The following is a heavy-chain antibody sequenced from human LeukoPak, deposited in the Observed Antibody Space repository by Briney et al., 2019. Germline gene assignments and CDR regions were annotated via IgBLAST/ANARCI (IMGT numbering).Heavy chain of an antibody. J-gene: IGHJ3*02. CDR3: ARVQGGIVVVVAATWAFDI. CDR2: IKQDGSEK. D-gene: IGHD2-15*01. V-gene: IGHV3-7*01. CDR1: GFTFSSYS. Sequence: AGGSLRLSCAAAGFTFSSYSMNWVRQAPGKGLEWVANIKQDGSEKYYVDSVKGRFTISRDNAKNSLYLQMNSLRAEDTAVYYCARVQGGIVVVVAATWAFDIWGQGTMVTVSS.